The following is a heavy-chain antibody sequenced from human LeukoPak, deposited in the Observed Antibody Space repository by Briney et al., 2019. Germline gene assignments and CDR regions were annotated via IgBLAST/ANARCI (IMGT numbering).Heavy chain of an antibody. Sequence: GGSLRLSCAASGFTFTSYGMHWVRQAPGKGLEWVATISNDGNKKYYSDSVKGRFTISRDNSKTTLYLQMNSLRVEDTAVYYCTKDYYYGSGSYTDYWGQGTLVTVSS. J-gene: IGHJ4*02. D-gene: IGHD3-10*01. V-gene: IGHV3-30*18. CDR3: TKDYYYGSGSYTDY. CDR2: ISNDGNKK. CDR1: GFTFTSYG.